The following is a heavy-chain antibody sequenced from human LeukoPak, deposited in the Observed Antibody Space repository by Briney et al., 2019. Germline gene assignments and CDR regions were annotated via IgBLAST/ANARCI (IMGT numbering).Heavy chain of an antibody. CDR2: IKQDGSEK. CDR3: ARDLGPVDY. J-gene: IGHJ4*02. Sequence: GGSLRLSCAASGFPFSSYWMSWVRRAPGKGLEWVANIKQDGSEKYYVDSVKGRFTISRDNAKNSLYLQMNSLRAEDTAVYYCARDLGPVDYWGQGTLVTVSS. V-gene: IGHV3-7*03. CDR1: GFPFSSYW.